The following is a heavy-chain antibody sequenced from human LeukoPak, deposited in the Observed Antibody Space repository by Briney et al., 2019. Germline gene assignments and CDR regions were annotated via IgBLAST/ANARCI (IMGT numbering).Heavy chain of an antibody. V-gene: IGHV4-31*03. CDR3: ARHRIGIEYSSSPGYYMDV. J-gene: IGHJ6*03. CDR2: IYYSGST. D-gene: IGHD6-6*01. CDR1: GGSICSGGYY. Sequence: PSETLSLTCTVSGGSICSGGYYWSWIRHRPGEGLEWVGYIYYSGSTYYTPTLKSRVTISVDTSKNQFSLKLSSVAAADTAVYYCARHRIGIEYSSSPGYYMDVWGKGTTVTVSS.